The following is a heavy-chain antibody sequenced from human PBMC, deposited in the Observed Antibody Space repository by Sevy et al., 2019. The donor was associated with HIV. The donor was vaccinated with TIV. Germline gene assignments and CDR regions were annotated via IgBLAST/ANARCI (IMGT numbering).Heavy chain of an antibody. D-gene: IGHD3-22*01. J-gene: IGHJ4*02. V-gene: IGHV3-7*03. Sequence: GGSLRLSCAASGFSFSSYWMTWVRQVPGKGLEWVANIKQDGSEKYYLDSVKGRFTISRDNAKNSLYLQMSSLRVEDTAVYYCARGYDSSGYYYWGQGTLVTVSS. CDR3: ARGYDSSGYYY. CDR2: IKQDGSEK. CDR1: GFSFSSYW.